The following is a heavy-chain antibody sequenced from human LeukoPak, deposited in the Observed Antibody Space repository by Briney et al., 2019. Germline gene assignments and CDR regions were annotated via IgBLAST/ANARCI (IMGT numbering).Heavy chain of an antibody. CDR1: GFTFSSYN. CDR2: ITTSGTYI. CDR3: ARDGPEGSGSYLNY. J-gene: IGHJ4*02. Sequence: PGGSLRLSCAASGFTFSSYNMDWVHQAPGKGLEWVSCITTSGTYIYYADSVKGRFTISRDNAKNSLYLQMNSLRADDTAVYYCARDGPEGSGSYLNYWGQGTLVTVSS. D-gene: IGHD1-26*01. V-gene: IGHV3-21*05.